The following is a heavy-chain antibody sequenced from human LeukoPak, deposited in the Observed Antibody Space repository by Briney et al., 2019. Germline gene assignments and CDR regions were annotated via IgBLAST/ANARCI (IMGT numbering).Heavy chain of an antibody. D-gene: IGHD1-26*01. V-gene: IGHV3-21*01. CDR3: ARGGGGSYYHLLDY. CDR1: GFTFSSYS. J-gene: IGHJ4*02. CDR2: ISSSSSYI. Sequence: GGSLRLSCAASGFTFSSYSMNWVRQAPGKGLEWVSSISSSSSYIYYAESVKGRFTISRDNAKNSLYLQMNSLRAEDTAVYYCARGGGGSYYHLLDYWGQGTLVTVSS.